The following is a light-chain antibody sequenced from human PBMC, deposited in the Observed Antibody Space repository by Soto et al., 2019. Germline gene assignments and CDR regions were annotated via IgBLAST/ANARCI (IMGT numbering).Light chain of an antibody. Sequence: QSALTQPASVSGSPGQSITISCTGTSSDVGGYNYVSWYQQHPGNAPQLMIYDVSSRPSGVSLRFSGSKSGNTASLTISWRPAEDEAYYCCSAYTAITTTRVFGGGTQLTVL. V-gene: IGLV2-14*03. CDR2: DVS. CDR3: SAYTAITTTRV. CDR1: SSDVGGYNY. J-gene: IGLJ2*01.